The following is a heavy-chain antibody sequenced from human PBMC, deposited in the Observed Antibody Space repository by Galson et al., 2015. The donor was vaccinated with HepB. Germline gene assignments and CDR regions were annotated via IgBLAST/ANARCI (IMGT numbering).Heavy chain of an antibody. Sequence: SLRLSCAASGFTFSSYGMHWVRQAPGKGLEWVAVISYDGSNKYYADSVKGRFTISRDNSKNTLYLQMNSLRAEDTAVYYCAYTRSYYFDYWGQRTLVTVS. V-gene: IGHV3-30*03. CDR3: AYTRSYYFDY. CDR1: GFTFSSYG. J-gene: IGHJ4*02. CDR2: ISYDGSNK.